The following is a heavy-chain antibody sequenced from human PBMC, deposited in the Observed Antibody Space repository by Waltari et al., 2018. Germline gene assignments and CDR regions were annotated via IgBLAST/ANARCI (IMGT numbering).Heavy chain of an antibody. D-gene: IGHD6-13*01. J-gene: IGHJ4*02. CDR3: ARDREQQLILDY. Sequence: EVQLVESGGGLVKPGGSLRLSCAASGFTFSSYSMNWVRQAPGKGLEWCSSISSSSSYIYYADSVKGRFTISRDNAKNSLYLQMNSLRAEDTAVYYCARDREQQLILDYWGQGTLVTVSS. CDR1: GFTFSSYS. CDR2: ISSSSSYI. V-gene: IGHV3-21*01.